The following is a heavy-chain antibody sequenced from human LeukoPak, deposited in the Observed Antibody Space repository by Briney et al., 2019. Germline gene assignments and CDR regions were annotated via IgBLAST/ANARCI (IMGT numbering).Heavy chain of an antibody. CDR2: ISYDGSNK. V-gene: IGHV3-30*18. J-gene: IGHJ5*02. CDR1: GFTFSSYS. Sequence: GRSLRLSCAASGFTFSSYSMHWVRQGPGKGLEWVAVISYDGSNKYYADSVKGRFTISRYNSKNTLCLQMNSLRAEDTAVYYCAKDPGIQLLYDWFDPWGQGTLVTVSS. D-gene: IGHD5-18*01. CDR3: AKDPGIQLLYDWFDP.